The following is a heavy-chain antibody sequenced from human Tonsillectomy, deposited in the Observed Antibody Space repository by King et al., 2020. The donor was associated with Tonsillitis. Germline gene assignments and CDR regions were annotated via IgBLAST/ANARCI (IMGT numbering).Heavy chain of an antibody. J-gene: IGHJ4*02. V-gene: IGHV3-23*04. CDR1: GFTFRSYA. Sequence: VQLVESGGGLVQPGGCLRLSCAASGFTFRSYAINWVCQAPGTGLEWSSGISGSGFNTYYAASVKGRFTISWDNSKNTLFLQTNSLRADGTAVYYCAKEGPGDFFDYWGPGTLVTVSS. CDR2: ISGSGFNT. D-gene: IGHD1-1*01. CDR3: AKEGPGDFFDY.